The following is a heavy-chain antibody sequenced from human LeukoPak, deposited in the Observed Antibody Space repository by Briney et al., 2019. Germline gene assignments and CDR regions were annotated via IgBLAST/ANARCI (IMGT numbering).Heavy chain of an antibody. CDR2: ISAYNGNT. Sequence: ASVNVSCKASGYTFTSYGISWVRQAPGQGLEWMGWISAYNGNTNYAQKLQGRVTMTTDTSTSTAYMELRSLRSDDTAVYYCARNVDYDILTGYRTYYFDYWGQGTLVTVSS. CDR1: GYTFTSYG. CDR3: ARNVDYDILTGYRTYYFDY. D-gene: IGHD3-9*01. J-gene: IGHJ4*02. V-gene: IGHV1-18*01.